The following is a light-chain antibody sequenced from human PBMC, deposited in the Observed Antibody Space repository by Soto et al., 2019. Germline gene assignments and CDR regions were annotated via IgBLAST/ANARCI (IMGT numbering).Light chain of an antibody. CDR1: SSDIGGYTY. Sequence: QSALTQPASVSESPRQSITISCTGTSSDIGGYTYVSWYQQHPGKAPKLIIYDVINRPSGVSNRFSGSKSGNTASLAISGLQAEDEADYYCSSYTSSKTLVFGGGTKLTVL. J-gene: IGLJ2*01. V-gene: IGLV2-14*03. CDR3: SSYTSSKTLV. CDR2: DVI.